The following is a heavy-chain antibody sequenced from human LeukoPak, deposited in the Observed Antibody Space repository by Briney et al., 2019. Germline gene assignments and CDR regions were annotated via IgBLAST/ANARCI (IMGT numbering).Heavy chain of an antibody. CDR1: GDSVSSNSAA. J-gene: IGHJ6*03. CDR3: ARMYYDFWSGYYHYYYYMDV. Sequence: SQTLSLTCAISGDSVSSNSAAWNWIRQSPSRGLEWLGRTYYRSKWYNDYAVSVKSRITINPDTSKNHFSLQLNSVTPEDTAVYYCARMYYDFWSGYYHYYYYMDVWGKGTTVTVSS. V-gene: IGHV6-1*01. CDR2: TYYRSKWYN. D-gene: IGHD3-3*01.